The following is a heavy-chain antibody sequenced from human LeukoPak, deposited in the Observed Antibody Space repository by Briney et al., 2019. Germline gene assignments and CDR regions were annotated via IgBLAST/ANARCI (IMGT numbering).Heavy chain of an antibody. Sequence: RGSLRLSCAASGFTFSSYAMHWVRQAPGKVLEWVAVISYDGSNKYYADSVKGRFTISRDNSKNTLYLQMNSLRAEDTAVYYCARDRFTMVRGVINPVDYWGQGTLVTVSS. CDR3: ARDRFTMVRGVINPVDY. J-gene: IGHJ4*02. V-gene: IGHV3-30*04. D-gene: IGHD3-10*01. CDR2: ISYDGSNK. CDR1: GFTFSSYA.